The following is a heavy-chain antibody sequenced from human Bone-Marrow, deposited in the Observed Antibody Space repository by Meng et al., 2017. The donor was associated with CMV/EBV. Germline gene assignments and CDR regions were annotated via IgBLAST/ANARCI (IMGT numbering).Heavy chain of an antibody. D-gene: IGHD1-26*01. Sequence: GESLKISCAASGFTFSSYAMSWVRQAPGKGLEWVSIISGSGGSTYSAASVKGRFTISRDNPKNTLYLQMSSLRVDDTAVYYCAKVFSSRGGSYYPLFDDWGQGTLVTVSS. V-gene: IGHV3-23*01. J-gene: IGHJ4*02. CDR2: ISGSGGST. CDR3: AKVFSSRGGSYYPLFDD. CDR1: GFTFSSYA.